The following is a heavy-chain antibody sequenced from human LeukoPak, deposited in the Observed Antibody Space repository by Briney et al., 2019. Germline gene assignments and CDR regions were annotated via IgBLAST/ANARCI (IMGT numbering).Heavy chain of an antibody. CDR3: ASTSIVVVPAAKGRLFDY. CDR2: IYYSGST. J-gene: IGHJ4*02. Sequence: SETLSLTCTVSGGSISSSSYYWGWIRQPPRKGLEWIGSIYYSGSTYYNPSLKSRVTISVDTSKNQFSLKLSSVTAADTAVYYCASTSIVVVPAAKGRLFDYWGQGTLVTVSS. D-gene: IGHD2-2*01. CDR1: GGSISSSSYY. V-gene: IGHV4-39*01.